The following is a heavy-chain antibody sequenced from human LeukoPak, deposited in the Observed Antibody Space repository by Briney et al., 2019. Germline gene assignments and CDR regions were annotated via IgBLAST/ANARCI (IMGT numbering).Heavy chain of an antibody. J-gene: IGHJ6*02. Sequence: KPSETLSLTCTVSGGSISSYYWSWIRQPAGKGLEWIGRIYTSGSTNYNPSLKGRVTMSVDTSKNQFSLKLSSVTAADTAVYYCARGGSSKSTSKYYYYGMDVWGQGTTVTVSS. D-gene: IGHD2-15*01. CDR3: ARGGSSKSTSKYYYYGMDV. CDR2: IYTSGST. CDR1: GGSISSYY. V-gene: IGHV4-4*07.